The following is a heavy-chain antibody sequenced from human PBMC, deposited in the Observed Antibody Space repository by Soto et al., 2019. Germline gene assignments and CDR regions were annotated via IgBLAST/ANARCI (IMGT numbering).Heavy chain of an antibody. J-gene: IGHJ3*02. CDR3: ERDSASNGSPFDI. Sequence: GGSLRLSCAGSGFSFKSYGMHWVRQAPGKGLEWVAIIWYDGSNENYADSVKGRYTISRDNSKNTLYLQLNSLRAEDTAVYYCERDSASNGSPFDIWGQGTMVTVSS. CDR1: GFSFKSYG. D-gene: IGHD2-8*01. CDR2: IWYDGSNE. V-gene: IGHV3-33*01.